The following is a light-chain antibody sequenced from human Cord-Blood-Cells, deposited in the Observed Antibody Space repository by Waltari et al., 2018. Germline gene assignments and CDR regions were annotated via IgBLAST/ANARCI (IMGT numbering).Light chain of an antibody. V-gene: IGLV2-14*01. Sequence: QSALTQPASVSGSPGQSITISCTATSSDVGGYNYASWYQQHPGKPPKLMIYDVSKRPSGVSNRFSGSKSGNTASLTISGLQAEDEADYYCSSYTSSSTYVFGTGTKVTVL. J-gene: IGLJ1*01. CDR2: DVS. CDR3: SSYTSSSTYV. CDR1: SSDVGGYNY.